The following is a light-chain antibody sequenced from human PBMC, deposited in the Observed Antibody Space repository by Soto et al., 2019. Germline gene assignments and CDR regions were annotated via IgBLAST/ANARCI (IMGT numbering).Light chain of an antibody. V-gene: IGKV1-5*01. CDR2: DAS. Sequence: DIQMTQSPPTLSASVGDRVIITCRASQSISSWLAWYQQKPGKAPNLLIYDASSLESGVPSRFSGSGPGTEFTLTISSLQSDDFGTYYCQQYHSSWTFGQGTKVDIK. CDR1: QSISSW. CDR3: QQYHSSWT. J-gene: IGKJ1*01.